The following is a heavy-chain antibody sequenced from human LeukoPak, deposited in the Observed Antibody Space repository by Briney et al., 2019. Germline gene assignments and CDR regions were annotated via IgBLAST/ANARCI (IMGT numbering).Heavy chain of an antibody. CDR2: IRTSGGVV. J-gene: IGHJ3*01. V-gene: IGHV3-48*02. Sequence: PGGSLRLSCAASGFTFTSYTMNWVRQAPGKGLEWISYIRTSGGVVSYTDSVRGRFTNSTDSAKNSLYLQMNSLRDDDTAVYYCVRDQFYAFDVWSQGTMVTVSS. CDR3: VRDQFYAFDV. CDR1: GFTFTSYT.